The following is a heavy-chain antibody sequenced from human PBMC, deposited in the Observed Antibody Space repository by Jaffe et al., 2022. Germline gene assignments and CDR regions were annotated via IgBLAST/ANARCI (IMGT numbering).Heavy chain of an antibody. CDR3: AKDLPSNSIAAAGPFDY. D-gene: IGHD6-13*01. CDR1: GFTFSSHA. V-gene: IGHV3-23*01. Sequence: EVQLLESGGGLVQPGGSLRLSCAASGFTFSSHAMTWVRQGPGKGLEWVSGISGSGGYTYYADSVKGRFTISRDNSKNTLFLQMNSLRADDTAVYYCAKDLPSNSIAAAGPFDYWGQGTLVTVSS. J-gene: IGHJ4*02. CDR2: ISGSGGYT.